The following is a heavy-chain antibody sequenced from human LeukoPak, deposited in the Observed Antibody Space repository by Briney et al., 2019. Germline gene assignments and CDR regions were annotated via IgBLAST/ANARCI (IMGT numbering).Heavy chain of an antibody. CDR1: GFTFSSYA. CDR2: ISGSGGST. J-gene: IGHJ4*02. Sequence: PGGSLRLSCAASGFTFSSYAMSWVRQAPGKGLEWVSAISGSGGSTYYADSVKGRFTISRDNAKNSLYLQMNSLRAEDTAVYYCARVVSSYGHFDYWGQGTLVTVSS. V-gene: IGHV3-23*01. D-gene: IGHD5-18*01. CDR3: ARVVSSYGHFDY.